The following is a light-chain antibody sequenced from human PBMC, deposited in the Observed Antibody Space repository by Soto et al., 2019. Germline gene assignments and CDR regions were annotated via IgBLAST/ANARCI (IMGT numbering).Light chain of an antibody. CDR2: EAI. Sequence: QSALTQPASVSGSPGQSITISCTGVSSDVGSYDLVSWYQHHPGRTPKLIIYEAIKRPSGVSNRFSGSKSGNTASLTISGLQAEDEAHYYCCSYVGSDTYVIFGGGTKLTVL. J-gene: IGLJ2*01. CDR1: SSDVGSYDL. CDR3: CSYVGSDTYVI. V-gene: IGLV2-23*01.